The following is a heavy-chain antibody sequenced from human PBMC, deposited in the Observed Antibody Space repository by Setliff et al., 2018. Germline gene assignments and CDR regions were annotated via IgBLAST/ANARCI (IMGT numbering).Heavy chain of an antibody. Sequence: HGGSLRLSCAASGFTFSTYRMHWVRQAPGKGLEWVAVIWDDGVKKYHADSVKGRFTISRDNSKNTLYLQMNSLRPEDTAVYYCARTCSGSGCYAGLESWGQGTPVTVSS. J-gene: IGHJ4*02. V-gene: IGHV3-33*08. CDR2: IWDDGVKK. CDR3: ARTCSGSGCYAGLES. D-gene: IGHD2-15*01. CDR1: GFTFSTYR.